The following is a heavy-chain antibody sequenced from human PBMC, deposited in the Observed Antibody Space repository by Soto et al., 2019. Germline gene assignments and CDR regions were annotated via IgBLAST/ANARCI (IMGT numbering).Heavy chain of an antibody. V-gene: IGHV4-59*01. Sequence: SETLSLTCTISGGSISVYYWSWIRQSPRQGLEWIGYVYDNGMPYYSPSLKSRVTISADTSKNQISLKLTSATAADTAVYYCARGVGSSPPRYWGRGTLVTVSS. CDR2: VYDNGMP. J-gene: IGHJ4*02. D-gene: IGHD3-9*01. CDR3: ARGVGSSPPRY. CDR1: GGSISVYY.